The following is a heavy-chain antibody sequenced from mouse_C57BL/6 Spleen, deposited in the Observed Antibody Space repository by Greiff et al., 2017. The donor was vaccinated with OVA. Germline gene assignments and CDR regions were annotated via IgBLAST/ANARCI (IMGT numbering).Heavy chain of an antibody. V-gene: IGHV14-3*01. Sequence: EVQLQQSVAELVRPGASVKLSCTASGFNIKNTYMPWVKQRPEQGLEWIGRIDPANGNTKYAPKFQGKATITADTSFNTAYLQLSSLTSEDTAIYYCARDDGYGFDYWGQGTTLTVSS. J-gene: IGHJ2*01. CDR2: IDPANGNT. D-gene: IGHD2-3*01. CDR3: ARDDGYGFDY. CDR1: GFNIKNTY.